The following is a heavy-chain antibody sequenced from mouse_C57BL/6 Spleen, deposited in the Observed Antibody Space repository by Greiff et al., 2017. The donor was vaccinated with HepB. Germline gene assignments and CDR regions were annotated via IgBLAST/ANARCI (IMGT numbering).Heavy chain of an antibody. CDR2: IDPSDSNT. J-gene: IGHJ2*01. V-gene: IGHV1-50*01. D-gene: IGHD1-1*01. Sequence: QVQLKQSGAELVKPGASVKLSCKASGYNFTSYWMQWVKQRPGQGLEWIGEIDPSDSNTNYNQKFKGKATLTVDTSSSTAYMQLSSLTSEDSAVYYGARRGYGSSYYFDYWGQGTTLTVSS. CDR1: GYNFTSYW. CDR3: ARRGYGSSYYFDY.